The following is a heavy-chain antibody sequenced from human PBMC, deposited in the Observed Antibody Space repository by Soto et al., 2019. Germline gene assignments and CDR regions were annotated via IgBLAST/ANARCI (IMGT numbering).Heavy chain of an antibody. CDR1: GGSFSGYY. V-gene: IGHV4-34*01. Sequence: SETLSLTCAVYGGSFSGYYWIWIRQPTGKGLDWIGEINNSGSTNYNPSLQSRVTISVDPSNNQFSLKLSSVTAADTAVYYCARAYYYDSSGDYGMDVGSQGTTVTAPS. CDR2: INNSGST. D-gene: IGHD3-22*01. J-gene: IGHJ6*02. CDR3: ARAYYYDSSGDYGMDV.